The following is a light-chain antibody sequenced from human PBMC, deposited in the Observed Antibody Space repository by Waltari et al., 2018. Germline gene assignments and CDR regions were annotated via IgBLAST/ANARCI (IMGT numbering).Light chain of an antibody. V-gene: IGKV3-11*01. Sequence: EIVLTQSPPTLSLSPGERATLSCRASQSVSSYLAWYQQKPGQAPRPLIYDAPNRATGIPARFSGSGSGTDFTLTISSLEPEDFAVYYCQQRSNWPPTFGQGTKLEIK. CDR1: QSVSSY. J-gene: IGKJ2*01. CDR3: QQRSNWPPT. CDR2: DAP.